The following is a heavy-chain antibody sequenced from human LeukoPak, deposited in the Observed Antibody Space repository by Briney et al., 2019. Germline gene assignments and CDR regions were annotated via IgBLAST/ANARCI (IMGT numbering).Heavy chain of an antibody. CDR2: MNPNSGNT. CDR1: GYTFTSYD. J-gene: IGHJ4*02. V-gene: IGHV1-8*01. D-gene: IGHD3-10*01. Sequence: ASVKVSCKASGYTFTSYDINWVRQATGQGLEWMGWMNPNSGNTGYAQKFQGRVTMTRSTSISTAYLELSSLRSEDTAVNYGERAGGSGSYLRGPDYWGQGTLVTVSS. CDR3: ERAGGSGSYLRGPDY.